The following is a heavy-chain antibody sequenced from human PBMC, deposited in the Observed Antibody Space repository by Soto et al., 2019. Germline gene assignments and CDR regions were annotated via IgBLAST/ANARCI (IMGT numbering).Heavy chain of an antibody. Sequence: GGSLRLCCAASGFTFSSCAMGWVRQAPGKGLEWVSDIIDSGGSTYYADSVKGRFTISRDNSKSTLYLQMNSLRAEDTALYYCAKGRRYYYYYGVDVWGQRTTVTVSS. CDR1: GFTFSSCA. V-gene: IGHV3-23*01. J-gene: IGHJ6*02. CDR2: IIDSGGST. CDR3: AKGRRYYYYYGVDV.